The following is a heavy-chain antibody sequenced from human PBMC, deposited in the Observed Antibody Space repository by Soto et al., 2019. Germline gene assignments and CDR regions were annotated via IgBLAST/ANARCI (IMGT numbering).Heavy chain of an antibody. CDR2: ISAYNGNT. CDR3: ARDSPYYDFGSGQSSPKPGFDY. D-gene: IGHD3-3*01. CDR1: GYTFTSYG. Sequence: QVQLVQSGAEVKKPGASVKVSCKASGYTFTSYGISWVRQAPGQGLEWMGWISAYNGNTNYAQKLQGRVTMTTDTTASTAYMELRSLRSDDTVVYYCARDSPYYDFGSGQSSPKPGFDYWGQGTLVTVSS. V-gene: IGHV1-18*01. J-gene: IGHJ4*02.